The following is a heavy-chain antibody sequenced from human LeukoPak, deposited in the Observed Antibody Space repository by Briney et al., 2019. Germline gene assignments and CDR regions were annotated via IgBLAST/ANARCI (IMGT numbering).Heavy chain of an antibody. CDR1: GYTFTSYY. CDR3: ARVHCSGGSCYGEVFDY. J-gene: IGHJ4*02. Sequence: ASVKVSCKASGYTFTSYYMHWVRQAPGQGLEWVGIINPGDASTSYAQKFQGRVTMTRDTSTSTVYMDLSSLRSEDTAMYYCARVHCSGGSCYGEVFDYWGQGTLVTVSS. V-gene: IGHV1-46*01. D-gene: IGHD2-15*01. CDR2: INPGDAST.